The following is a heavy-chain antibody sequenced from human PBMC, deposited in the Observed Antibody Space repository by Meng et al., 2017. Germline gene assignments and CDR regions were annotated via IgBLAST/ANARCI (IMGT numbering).Heavy chain of an antibody. CDR2: ISYSGAT. CDR3: ARVVGDCASCYKGWFDP. J-gene: IGHJ5*02. V-gene: IGHV4-30-4*01. CDR1: VASISSPVF. Sequence: QVQLQESGPRLVRPSQTLSLTCPVSVASISSPVFWIWIRQPPGKDLEWIGYISYSGATHYNPSLKSRLTISVDTAKNQFSLSLSSVTAADTAVYYCARVVGDCASCYKGWFDPWGQGTLVTVSS. D-gene: IGHD2-2*02.